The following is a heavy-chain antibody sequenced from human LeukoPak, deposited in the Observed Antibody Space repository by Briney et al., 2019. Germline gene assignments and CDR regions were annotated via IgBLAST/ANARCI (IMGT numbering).Heavy chain of an antibody. CDR3: ARGNQWLIHYGMDV. CDR2: ISSSSSHI. D-gene: IGHD6-19*01. V-gene: IGHV3-21*01. CDR1: GFTFSSYS. Sequence: GGSLRLSCAASGFTFSSYSMNWVRQAPGKGLEWVSSISSSSSHIYYADSVKGRFTISRGNAKNSLYLQMNSLRAEDTAVYYCARGNQWLIHYGMDVWGQGTTVTVSS. J-gene: IGHJ6*02.